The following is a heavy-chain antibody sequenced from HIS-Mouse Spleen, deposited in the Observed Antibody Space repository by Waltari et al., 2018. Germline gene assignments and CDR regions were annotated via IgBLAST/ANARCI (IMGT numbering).Heavy chain of an antibody. Sequence: QLQLQESGPGLVKPSETLSLTCTVSGGSIRSSSYNWGWIRTPPGKGLEWIGSIYYSGSTYYNPSLKSRVTISVDTSKNQFSLKLSSVTAADTAVYYCAREIPYSSSWYDWYFDLWGRGTLVTVSS. CDR1: GGSIRSSSYN. V-gene: IGHV4-39*07. CDR2: IYYSGST. J-gene: IGHJ2*01. CDR3: AREIPYSSSWYDWYFDL. D-gene: IGHD6-13*01.